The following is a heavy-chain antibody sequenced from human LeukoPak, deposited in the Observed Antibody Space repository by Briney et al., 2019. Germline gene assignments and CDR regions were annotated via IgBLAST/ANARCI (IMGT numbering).Heavy chain of an antibody. J-gene: IGHJ3*02. Sequence: SETLSLTCTVSGYSISSGYYWGWIRQPPGKGLEWIGNIYHSGSTYYNPSLKSRVTISVDTSKNQLSLKLSSVTAADTAVYYCARVNRIAAAGTRTDAFDIWGQGTMVTVSS. D-gene: IGHD6-13*01. CDR1: GYSISSGYY. CDR2: IYHSGST. V-gene: IGHV4-38-2*02. CDR3: ARVNRIAAAGTRTDAFDI.